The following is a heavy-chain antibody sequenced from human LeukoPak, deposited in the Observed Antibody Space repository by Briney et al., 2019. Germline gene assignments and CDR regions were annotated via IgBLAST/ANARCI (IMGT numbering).Heavy chain of an antibody. Sequence: ASVKVSCKASGGTFSSYAISWVRQAPGQGLEWMGRIIPIFGTANYAQKFQGRVTITTDESTSTAYMELSSLRSEDTAVYYCATDYCSSTSCYADAIPSAFDIWGQGTMVTVSS. CDR3: ATDYCSSTSCYADAIPSAFDI. V-gene: IGHV1-69*05. CDR2: IIPIFGTA. J-gene: IGHJ3*02. D-gene: IGHD2-2*01. CDR1: GGTFSSYA.